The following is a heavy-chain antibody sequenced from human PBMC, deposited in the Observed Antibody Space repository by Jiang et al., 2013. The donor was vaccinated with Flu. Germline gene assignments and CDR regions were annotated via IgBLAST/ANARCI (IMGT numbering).Heavy chain of an antibody. CDR2: IYYTGST. D-gene: IGHD6-19*01. V-gene: IGHV4-39*01. J-gene: IGHJ4*02. Sequence: PGLVKPSETLSLTCAVSGGSISSSTYYWGWIRQPPGKGLEWIGTIYYTGSTYYNPSLKSRVTISVDTSKNQFSLKLSSVTAADTAVYYCARHSSGWYFFDYWGQGTLVTVSS. CDR1: GGSISSSTYY. CDR3: ARHSSGWYFFDY.